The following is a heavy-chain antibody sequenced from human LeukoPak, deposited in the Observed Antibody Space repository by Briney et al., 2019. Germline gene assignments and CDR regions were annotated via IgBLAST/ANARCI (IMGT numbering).Heavy chain of an antibody. CDR3: AKEGAYPIITYDS. Sequence: PGGSLRLSCAASGFSFSRYWMNWVRQAPGKGLEWVAHIKGGGNGKNYVDSVKGRFSISRDNARNSLYLQMDSLRAEDTAVYYCAKEGAYPIITYDSWGQGALVSVSS. D-gene: IGHD3-10*01. CDR1: GFSFSRYW. CDR2: IKGGGNGK. V-gene: IGHV3-7*01. J-gene: IGHJ5*01.